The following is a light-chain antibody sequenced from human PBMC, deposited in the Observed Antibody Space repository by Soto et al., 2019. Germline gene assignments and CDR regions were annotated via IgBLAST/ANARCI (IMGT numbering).Light chain of an antibody. CDR2: GAS. J-gene: IGKJ1*01. V-gene: IGKV3-20*01. Sequence: IVLTQSPGTLSLSPGERATLACRASQSVSSSYLAWYQQKPGQAPRILIYGASTRATGIPARFSGSGSGTGFTLTISRLEPEDFAVYYCQQYGSLPRTFGQGTKVDI. CDR1: QSVSSSY. CDR3: QQYGSLPRT.